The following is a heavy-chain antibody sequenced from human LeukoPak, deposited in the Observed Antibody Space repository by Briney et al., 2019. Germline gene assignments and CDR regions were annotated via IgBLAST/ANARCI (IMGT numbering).Heavy chain of an antibody. CDR2: IYTSGST. V-gene: IGHV4-4*07. J-gene: IGHJ6*03. CDR3: ARDLSSGTYPYYYYYMDV. D-gene: IGHD1-26*01. Sequence: PSETLSLTCTVSGGSISTYYWNWIRQPAGKGLEWNGRIYTSGSTNYNPSLKSRVTMSVDTSKNQFSLKLSSVTAADTAVYYCARDLSSGTYPYYYYYMDVWGKGTTVTVSS. CDR1: GGSISTYY.